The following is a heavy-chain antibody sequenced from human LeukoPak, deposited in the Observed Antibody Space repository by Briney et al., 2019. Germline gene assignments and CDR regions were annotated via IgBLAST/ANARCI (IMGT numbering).Heavy chain of an antibody. V-gene: IGHV4-31*11. D-gene: IGHD2-15*01. CDR1: GGSFSGYY. CDR2: IYYSGST. Sequence: SETLSLTCAVYGGSFSGYYWSWIRQHPGKGLEWIGYIYYSGSTYYNPSLKSRVTISVDTSKNQFSLKLSSVTAADTAVYYCASYCSGGSCYSGDDYWGQGTLVTVSS. J-gene: IGHJ4*02. CDR3: ASYCSGGSCYSGDDY.